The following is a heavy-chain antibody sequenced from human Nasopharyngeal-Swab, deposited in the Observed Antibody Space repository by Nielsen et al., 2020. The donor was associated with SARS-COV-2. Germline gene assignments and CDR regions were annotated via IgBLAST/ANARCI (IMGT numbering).Heavy chain of an antibody. Sequence: SVKVSCKATGGTFSSYAISWVRQAPGQGLEWMGGIIPIFGTANYAQKFQGRVTITADESTSTAYMELSSLRSEDTAVYYCAVGATGYYYMDVWGKGTTVTVSS. J-gene: IGHJ6*03. D-gene: IGHD1-26*01. CDR3: AVGATGYYYMDV. V-gene: IGHV1-69*13. CDR2: IIPIFGTA. CDR1: GGTFSSYA.